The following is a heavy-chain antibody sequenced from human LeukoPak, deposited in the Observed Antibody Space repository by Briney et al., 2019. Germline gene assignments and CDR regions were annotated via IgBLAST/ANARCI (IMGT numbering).Heavy chain of an antibody. V-gene: IGHV3-23*01. CDR3: AKDRMVTTGLGALDI. D-gene: IGHD4-17*01. Sequence: GGSLRLSCASSGFTFTTYGIIWVRQAPGKGLEWVLAISGSGTNTYYADSAKGRFTSSRDYSKSTLYLQMNNLRGEDTAVYYCAKDRMVTTGLGALDIWGPGTMVTVSS. CDR1: GFTFTTYG. CDR2: ISGSGTNT. J-gene: IGHJ3*02.